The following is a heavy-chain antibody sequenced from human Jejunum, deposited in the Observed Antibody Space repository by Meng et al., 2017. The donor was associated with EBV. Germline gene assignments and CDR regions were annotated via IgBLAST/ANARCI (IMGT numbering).Heavy chain of an antibody. CDR2: VIPIFATA. D-gene: IGHD3-16*02. CDR3: ARSSGGVVADYFDY. V-gene: IGHV1-69*06. J-gene: IGHJ4*02. CDR1: GGTFSNYA. Sequence: QVRLVESGAGVKKPGSSVKASCKASGGTFSNYAFSWVRQAPGQGLEWMGGVIPIFATANYAQRFQGRVTITADKSTSTAYMELRSLRSEDTAVYYCARSSGGVVADYFDYWGQGTLVTVSS.